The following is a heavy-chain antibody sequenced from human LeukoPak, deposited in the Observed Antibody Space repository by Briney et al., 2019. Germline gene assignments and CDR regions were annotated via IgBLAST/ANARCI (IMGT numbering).Heavy chain of an antibody. V-gene: IGHV3-7*01. Sequence: GGSLRLSCAPSGFTFSSSWMTWVRQAPGKGLEWVASIREAGSEKTSVDSVKGRFTISRDNAKNSLYLQMDSLRAEDTAVYYCARGPTNGQAFDYWGQGTLVSVSS. CDR1: GFTFSSSW. D-gene: IGHD2-8*01. CDR3: ARGPTNGQAFDY. CDR2: IREAGSEK. J-gene: IGHJ4*02.